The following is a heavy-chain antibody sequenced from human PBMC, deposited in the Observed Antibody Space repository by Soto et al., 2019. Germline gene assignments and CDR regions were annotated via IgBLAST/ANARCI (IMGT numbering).Heavy chain of an antibody. CDR1: GFSVNTHV. CDR2: LWYDGSRE. CDR3: ARVPRFDTWYFDY. Sequence: QVQLVESGGGVVQPGRSLRLSCAASGFSVNTHVIHWIRQAPGKGLEWVAVLWYDGSREYYADSVKGRFTISRDNSKNMMYLQMDNLRVEDTAVYYCARVPRFDTWYFDYWGQGTLAPVSS. D-gene: IGHD2-2*02. V-gene: IGHV3-33*01. J-gene: IGHJ4*02.